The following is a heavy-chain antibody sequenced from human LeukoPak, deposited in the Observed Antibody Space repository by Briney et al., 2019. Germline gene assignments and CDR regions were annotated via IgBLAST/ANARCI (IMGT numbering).Heavy chain of an antibody. Sequence: SETLSLTCAVYGGSFSGYYWGWIRQTPGKGLEWIGEINHTGSTNYNPSLKSQVTISIDTSKNQFSLKLSSVTAADTAVYYCARVDFWSGYLDYWGQGTLVTVSS. V-gene: IGHV4-34*01. CDR2: INHTGST. J-gene: IGHJ4*02. D-gene: IGHD3-3*01. CDR1: GGSFSGYY. CDR3: ARVDFWSGYLDY.